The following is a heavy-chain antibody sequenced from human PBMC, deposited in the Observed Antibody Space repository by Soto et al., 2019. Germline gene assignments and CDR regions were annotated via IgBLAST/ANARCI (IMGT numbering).Heavy chain of an antibody. CDR3: AKVRYSSPMGYYYGMDV. CDR1: RVAFSKFI. V-gene: IGHV1-69*13. Sequence: GASVKVSCKASRVAFSKFIVTWVRQAPGLGLGWVGGIIPIFGTANYAQKLQGRVTITADESTSTSYMEVNNLRSEDTAVYYWAKVRYSSPMGYYYGMDVWGQGTTVTVSS. J-gene: IGHJ6*02. CDR2: IIPIFGTA. D-gene: IGHD6-19*01.